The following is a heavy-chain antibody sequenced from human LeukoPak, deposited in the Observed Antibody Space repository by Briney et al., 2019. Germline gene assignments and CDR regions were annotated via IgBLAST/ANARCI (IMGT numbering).Heavy chain of an antibody. CDR2: INPNSGGT. CDR3: ARGEYSYGYLDFDY. V-gene: IGHV1-2*02. CDR1: GYTFTGYY. Sequence: ASVKVSCKASGYTFTGYYMHWVRQAPGQGLEWMGWINPNSGGTNYAQKFRGRVTMTRDTSISTAYMELSRLRSDDTAVYYCARGEYSYGYLDFDYWGQGTLVTVSS. D-gene: IGHD5-18*01. J-gene: IGHJ4*02.